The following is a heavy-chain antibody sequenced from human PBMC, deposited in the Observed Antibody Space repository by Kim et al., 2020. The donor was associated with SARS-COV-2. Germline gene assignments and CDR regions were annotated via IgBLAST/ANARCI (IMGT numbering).Heavy chain of an antibody. CDR2: IKQDGSEK. V-gene: IGHV3-7*01. CDR3: ARDGYYDSSGYYIGY. Sequence: GGSLRLSCAASGFTFRSYWMSWVRQAPGKGLEWVANIKQDGSEKYYVVSVKGRFTISRDNAKSSLYLQMNSLRAEDTAVYYCARDGYYDSSGYYIGYWGQGTLVTVSS. D-gene: IGHD3-22*01. CDR1: GFTFRSYW. J-gene: IGHJ4*02.